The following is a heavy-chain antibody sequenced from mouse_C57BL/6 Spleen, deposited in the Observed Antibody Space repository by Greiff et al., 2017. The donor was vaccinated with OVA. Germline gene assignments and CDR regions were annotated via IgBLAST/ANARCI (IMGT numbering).Heavy chain of an antibody. CDR3: AKSIITTVVASGY. Sequence: QVHVKQPGAELVKPGASVKMSCKASGYTFTSYWITWVKQRPGQGLEWIGDIYPGSGSTNYNEKFKSKATLTVDTSSSTAYMQLSNLTSEDSAVYYCAKSIITTVVASGYWGKGTTLTVSS. J-gene: IGHJ2*01. CDR2: IYPGSGST. V-gene: IGHV1-55*01. D-gene: IGHD1-1*01. CDR1: GYTFTSYW.